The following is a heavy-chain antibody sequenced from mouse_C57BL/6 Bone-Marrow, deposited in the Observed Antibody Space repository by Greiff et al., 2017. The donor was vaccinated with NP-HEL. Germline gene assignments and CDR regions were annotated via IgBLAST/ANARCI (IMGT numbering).Heavy chain of an antibody. CDR3: ARGYGYGWFAY. CDR1: GYTFTSYW. V-gene: IGHV1-69*01. D-gene: IGHD2-2*01. Sequence: QVQLQQPGAELVMPGASVKLSCKASGYTFTSYWMHWVKQRPGQGLEWIGEIDPSDRYTTYNQKFKGKSTLTVDKSSSTAYMQLSSLTSEDSAVYYCARGYGYGWFAYWGQGTLVTVSA. CDR2: IDPSDRYT. J-gene: IGHJ3*01.